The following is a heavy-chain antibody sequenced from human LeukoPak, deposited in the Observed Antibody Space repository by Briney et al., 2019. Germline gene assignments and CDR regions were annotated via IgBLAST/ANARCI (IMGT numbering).Heavy chain of an antibody. D-gene: IGHD3-3*01. V-gene: IGHV1-18*04. CDR3: ARATIFGVAPVHYYYYMDV. CDR1: GYTFTGYY. J-gene: IGHJ6*03. Sequence: GASVKVSCKASGYTFTGYYMHWVRQAPGQGLEWMGWISAYNGNTNYAQKLQGRVTMTTDTSTSTAYMELRSLRSDDTAVYYCARATIFGVAPVHYYYYMDVWGKGTTVTVSS. CDR2: ISAYNGNT.